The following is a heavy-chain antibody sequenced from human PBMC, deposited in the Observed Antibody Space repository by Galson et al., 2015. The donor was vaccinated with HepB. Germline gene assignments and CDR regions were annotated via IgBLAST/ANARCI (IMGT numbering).Heavy chain of an antibody. J-gene: IGHJ4*02. D-gene: IGHD5-18*01. CDR3: ARGGYISTPVFDS. CDR1: GDSVSSSSAT. Sequence: CAISGDSVSSSSATWNWIRQSPSRGLEWLGRTYYRSKWYNDYAVSVKSRITIDPDTSKNQFSLHLNSVTPEDTAVYYCARGGYISTPVFDSWGQGTLVTVSS. V-gene: IGHV6-1*01. CDR2: TYYRSKWYN.